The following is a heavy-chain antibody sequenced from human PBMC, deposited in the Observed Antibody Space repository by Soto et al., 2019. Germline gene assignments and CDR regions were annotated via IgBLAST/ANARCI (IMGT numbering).Heavy chain of an antibody. CDR1: GFTFSSYG. Sequence: PGGSLRLSCAASGFTFSSYGMHWVRQAPGKGLEWVAVISYDGSNKYYADSVKGRFTISRDNSKNTLYLQMNSLRAEDTAVYYCAKDRDSSSLDYWGQGTLVTVSS. V-gene: IGHV3-30*18. CDR3: AKDRDSSSLDY. J-gene: IGHJ4*02. CDR2: ISYDGSNK. D-gene: IGHD6-6*01.